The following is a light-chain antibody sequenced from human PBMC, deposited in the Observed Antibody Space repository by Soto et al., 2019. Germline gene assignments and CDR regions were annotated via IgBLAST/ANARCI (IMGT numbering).Light chain of an antibody. V-gene: IGKV3-15*01. J-gene: IGKJ2*01. CDR2: GAS. CDR1: QSVASN. CDR3: QQYHNWPPQYT. Sequence: EIVMAQSPASLSVSPGDGATLSCRASQSVASNVAWYQQRPGQGPRLLIHGASTRAVGVPARFSGSGSGTDFTLTLSSLQSEHFAVYYCQQYHNWPPQYTFGQGTKLQIK.